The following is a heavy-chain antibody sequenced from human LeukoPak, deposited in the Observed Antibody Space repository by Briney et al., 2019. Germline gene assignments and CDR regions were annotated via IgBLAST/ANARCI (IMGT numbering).Heavy chain of an antibody. CDR3: ARWSSSWFFDY. J-gene: IGHJ4*02. Sequence: PSETLSLTCAVSGYSISSGYFWGWIRQPPGKGLEWITIIHSGESPYYSPSLKSRVTISVDTSKNQFSLKLSSVTAADTAVYYCARWSSSWFFDYWGQGTLVTVSS. D-gene: IGHD6-13*01. V-gene: IGHV4-38-2*01. CDR1: GYSISSGYF. CDR2: IHSGESP.